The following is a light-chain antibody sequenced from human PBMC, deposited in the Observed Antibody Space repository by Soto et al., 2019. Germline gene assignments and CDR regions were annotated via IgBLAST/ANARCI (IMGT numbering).Light chain of an antibody. CDR1: DTSIIC. Sequence: EVVLTQSTSTLSLSPAESATLSYRASDTSIICWSGYQQKTGQAPRLLIYDASNRATGSPARFSGSGSGTDVSLTISSLEPEDFAIYYCQQRYNWTPLTFGQGTRLEIK. J-gene: IGKJ5*01. CDR2: DAS. V-gene: IGKV3-11*01. CDR3: QQRYNWTPLT.